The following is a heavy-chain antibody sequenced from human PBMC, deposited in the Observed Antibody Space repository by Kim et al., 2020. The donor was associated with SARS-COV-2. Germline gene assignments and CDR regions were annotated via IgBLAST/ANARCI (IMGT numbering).Heavy chain of an antibody. Sequence: SGPTLVNPTQTLTLTCTFSGFSLSTSGMCVSWIRQPPGKALEWLARIDWDDDKYYSTSLKTRLTISKDTSKNQVVLTMTNMDPVDTATYYCARTTPFGSSSSDNYYYYYMDVWGKGTTVTVSS. J-gene: IGHJ6*03. D-gene: IGHD6-6*01. CDR2: IDWDDDK. CDR3: ARTTPFGSSSSDNYYYYYMDV. CDR1: GFSLSTSGMC. V-gene: IGHV2-70*11.